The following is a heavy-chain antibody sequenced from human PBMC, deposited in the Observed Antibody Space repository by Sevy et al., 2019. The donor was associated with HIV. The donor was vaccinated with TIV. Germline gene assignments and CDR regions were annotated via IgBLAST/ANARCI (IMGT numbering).Heavy chain of an antibody. J-gene: IGHJ4*02. V-gene: IGHV3-30*04. CDR2: ISYDGSNK. D-gene: IGHD3-22*01. Sequence: GGSLRLSCAASGFILSNYAIHWVRRAPGKGLEWVAVISYDGSNKHYAATVKGRFTISRDNSRNTLFLQMNSLRLDDTAVYYCARDPTFSSDTRGYYPFDSWGQGTLVTVSS. CDR1: GFILSNYA. CDR3: ARDPTFSSDTRGYYPFDS.